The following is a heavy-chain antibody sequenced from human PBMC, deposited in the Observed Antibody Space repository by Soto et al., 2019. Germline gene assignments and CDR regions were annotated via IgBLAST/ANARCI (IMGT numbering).Heavy chain of an antibody. CDR3: ARAPKVSGSSQTRPDF. CDR1: GGSSCGYY. Sequence: RSGAVSGTDGSYGGSSCGYYRSWIRQPPGKRLEWIGEISQSGSTNYNPSLKSRVSISVDTSKNQFSLNLTSVTAADTAVYYCARAPKVSGSSQTRPDFWGQGALVTVS. J-gene: IGHJ4*02. V-gene: IGHV4-34*01. CDR2: ISQSGST. D-gene: IGHD6-6*01.